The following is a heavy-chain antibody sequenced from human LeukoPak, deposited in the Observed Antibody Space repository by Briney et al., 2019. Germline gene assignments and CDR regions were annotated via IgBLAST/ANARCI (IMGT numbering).Heavy chain of an antibody. V-gene: IGHV1-46*01. Sequence: ASVKVSCKASGYTFINNWMHWVRQAPGQGLEWMGIINPSGGSTSYAQKFQGRVTMTRDMSTSTVYMELSSLRSEDTAEYYCARDPDSSGYGNDWGQGTLVTVSS. CDR1: GYTFINNW. J-gene: IGHJ4*02. D-gene: IGHD3-22*01. CDR3: ARDPDSSGYGND. CDR2: INPSGGST.